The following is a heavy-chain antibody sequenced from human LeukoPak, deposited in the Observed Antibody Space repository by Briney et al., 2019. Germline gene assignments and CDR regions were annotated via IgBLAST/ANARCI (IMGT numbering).Heavy chain of an antibody. J-gene: IGHJ4*02. CDR2: IYPSGST. Sequence: PSETLSLTGTVSGGSISSYYWTWIRQPAGKGLEWIGRIYPSGSTNYNPSLKSRVTMSVDTSKSQFSLKLSSVTAADTAVYYCARENSGSYREFDYWGQGTLVTVSS. D-gene: IGHD1-26*01. CDR1: GGSISSYY. V-gene: IGHV4-4*07. CDR3: ARENSGSYREFDY.